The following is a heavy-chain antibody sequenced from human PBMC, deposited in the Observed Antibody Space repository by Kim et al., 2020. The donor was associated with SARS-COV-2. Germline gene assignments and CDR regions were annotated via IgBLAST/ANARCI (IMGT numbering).Heavy chain of an antibody. CDR3: ARGLIGYCSGGSCYHSGGVFDY. Sequence: GGSLRLSRAASGFTFSSYSMNWVRQAPGKGLEWVSYISSSSSTIYYADSVKGRFTISRDNAKNSLYLQMNSLRDEDTAVYYCARGLIGYCSGGSCYHSGGVFDYRGQGTLVTVSS. CDR1: GFTFSSYS. CDR2: ISSSSSTI. D-gene: IGHD2-15*01. J-gene: IGHJ4*02. V-gene: IGHV3-48*02.